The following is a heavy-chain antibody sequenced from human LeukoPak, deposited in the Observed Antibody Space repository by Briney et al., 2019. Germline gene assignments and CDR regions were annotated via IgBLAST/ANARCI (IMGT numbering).Heavy chain of an antibody. V-gene: IGHV4-30-2*01. D-gene: IGHD7-27*01. CDR1: GGSISNDGYS. Sequence: SETLSLTCTVSGGSISNDGYSWSWIRQPPGKGLEWIGYIYHSGSTYYNPSLKSRVTISVDRSKNQFSLELSPVTAADTAVNYCARAVQTGGGANRRAPEYFQHWGQGTLVTVSS. CDR2: IYHSGST. CDR3: ARAVQTGGGANRRAPEYFQH. J-gene: IGHJ1*01.